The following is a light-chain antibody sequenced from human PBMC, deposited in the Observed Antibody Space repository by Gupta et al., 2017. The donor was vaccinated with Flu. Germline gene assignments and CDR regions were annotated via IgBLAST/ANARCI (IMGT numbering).Light chain of an antibody. CDR1: STDIAFYAF. J-gene: IGLJ3*02. CDR3: SSYSGVSTWL. V-gene: IGLV2-23*02. CDR2: EVA. Sequence: QSALTQPASVSGSPVQSITIPCTGSSTDIAFYAFVSWYQQHPGKAPTLILYEVARRPSGVSHRFSGAKSGNTASLTISGLQPEDEATYYCSSYSGVSTWLFGGGTTLT.